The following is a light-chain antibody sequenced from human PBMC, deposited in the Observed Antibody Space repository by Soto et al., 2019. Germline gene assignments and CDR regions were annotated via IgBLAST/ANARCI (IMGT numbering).Light chain of an antibody. J-gene: IGLJ2*01. Sequence: QSALTQPASVSGSPGQSITISCTGTSSDVGGYNYVSWYQQHPGKAPKFLLYEVSNRPSGVSHRFSGSKSGNTASLTISGLQAEDEAAYYCSSHAGRGTVVFGGGTKLTVL. CDR2: EVS. CDR3: SSHAGRGTVV. CDR1: SSDVGGYNY. V-gene: IGLV2-14*01.